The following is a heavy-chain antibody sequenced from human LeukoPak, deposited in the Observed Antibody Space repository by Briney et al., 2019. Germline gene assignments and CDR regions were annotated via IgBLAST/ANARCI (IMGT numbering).Heavy chain of an antibody. CDR2: ISNSGNT. Sequence: SETLSLTCIVSGGSISSYFWSWIRQPPGKGLEWIGYISNSGNTNYSPSLKSRVAISIDTSKNQFSLKLNSVTAADTAVYYCARSGFYGSHPFDYWGQGSLVTVSS. CDR3: ARSGFYGSHPFDY. CDR1: GGSISSYF. J-gene: IGHJ4*02. D-gene: IGHD2/OR15-2a*01. V-gene: IGHV4-59*01.